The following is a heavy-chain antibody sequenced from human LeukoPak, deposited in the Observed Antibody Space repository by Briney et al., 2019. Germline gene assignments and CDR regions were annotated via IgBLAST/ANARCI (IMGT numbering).Heavy chain of an antibody. D-gene: IGHD5-12*01. V-gene: IGHV6-1*01. Sequence: QTLSLTCAISGDSVSSNSATWHWIRQSPSRGLEWLGRTYYRSKWSNDYAVSVKSRVTINPDTSKNQFSLQLNSVTPEDTAIYYCVRDGGYVLDYWGPGTLVTVSS. CDR1: GDSVSSNSAT. J-gene: IGHJ4*02. CDR2: TYYRSKWSN. CDR3: VRDGGYVLDY.